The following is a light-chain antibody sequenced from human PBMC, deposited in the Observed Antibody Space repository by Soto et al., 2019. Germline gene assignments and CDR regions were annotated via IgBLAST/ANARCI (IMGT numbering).Light chain of an antibody. Sequence: EIVMTQSPVALSVSPGESAALSCRASQSVGRNFAWWQQRPGQAPRVLIYGTSTRATGVPARFSGSGSGTDFTLTISSLPSEDFAVYYCQQYNKWPYTFGQGTRLEIK. CDR1: QSVGRN. J-gene: IGKJ2*01. CDR2: GTS. CDR3: QQYNKWPYT. V-gene: IGKV3-15*01.